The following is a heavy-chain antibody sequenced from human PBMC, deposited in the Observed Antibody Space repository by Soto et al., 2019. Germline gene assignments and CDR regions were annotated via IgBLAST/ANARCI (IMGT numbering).Heavy chain of an antibody. J-gene: IGHJ3*02. CDR1: GFTFGDYA. Sequence: GGSLRLSCTASGFTFGDYAMSWFRQAPGKGLEWVGFIRSKAYGGTTEYAASVKGRFTISRDDSKSIAYLQMNSLKTEDTAVYYCTRAGYSSGWYDAFDIWGQGTMVTVSS. CDR3: TRAGYSSGWYDAFDI. D-gene: IGHD6-19*01. V-gene: IGHV3-49*03. CDR2: IRSKAYGGTT.